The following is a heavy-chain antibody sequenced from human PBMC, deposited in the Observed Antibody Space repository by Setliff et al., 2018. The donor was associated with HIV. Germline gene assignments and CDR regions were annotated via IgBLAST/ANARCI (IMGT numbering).Heavy chain of an antibody. Sequence: ASVKVSCKASGYTFTDYYIHWVRQAPGQGLEWMAWINSATGGTNYAQNFQGWVTVTRDKSINTVYIELSSLKSDDTAVYYCARDYLHVFDIWGQGTMVTVSS. CDR2: INSATGGT. J-gene: IGHJ3*02. CDR3: ARDYLHVFDI. V-gene: IGHV1-2*04. CDR1: GYTFTDYY.